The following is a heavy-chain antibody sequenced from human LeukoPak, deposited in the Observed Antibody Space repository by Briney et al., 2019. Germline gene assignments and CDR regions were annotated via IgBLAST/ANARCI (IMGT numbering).Heavy chain of an antibody. Sequence: SDTQSLICSVSGYFISSGYFWGWIRQSPGTGVEWIASIFHSGSTLHNPSLKSRVTISVDTSKNQFSLRLSSVTAADTAVYYCARETEKQWQYWGQGTTVTVSS. CDR2: IFHSGST. V-gene: IGHV4-38-2*02. CDR3: ARETEKQWQY. D-gene: IGHD6-19*01. J-gene: IGHJ6*01. CDR1: GYFISSGYF.